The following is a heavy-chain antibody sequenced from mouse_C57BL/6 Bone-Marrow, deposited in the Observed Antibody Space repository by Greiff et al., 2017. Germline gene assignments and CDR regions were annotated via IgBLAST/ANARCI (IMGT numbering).Heavy chain of an antibody. Sequence: EVQRVESGGGLVQPGGSLKLSCAASGFTFSDYYMYWVRQTPEKRLEWVAYISNGGGSTYYPDTVKGRFTISRDNAKNTLYLQMSRLKSEDTAMYYCASSYYGSSFDYWGQGTTLTVSS. V-gene: IGHV5-12*01. D-gene: IGHD1-1*01. CDR2: ISNGGGST. CDR3: ASSYYGSSFDY. J-gene: IGHJ2*01. CDR1: GFTFSDYY.